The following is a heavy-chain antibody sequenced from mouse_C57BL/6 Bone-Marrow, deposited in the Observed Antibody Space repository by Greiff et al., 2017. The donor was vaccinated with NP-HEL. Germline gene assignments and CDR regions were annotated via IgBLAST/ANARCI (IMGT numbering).Heavy chain of an antibody. CDR1: GFNIKDDY. CDR2: IDPENGDT. D-gene: IGHD1-1*01. Sequence: EVQLQQSGAELVRPGASVKLSCTASGFNIKDDYMHWVKQRPEQGLEWIGWIDPENGDTEYASKFQGTATLTADTSSNTAYLPLNSLTSEDTAVYYCTTPATVPWVAYWGQGTLVTVSA. CDR3: TTPATVPWVAY. J-gene: IGHJ3*01. V-gene: IGHV14-4*01.